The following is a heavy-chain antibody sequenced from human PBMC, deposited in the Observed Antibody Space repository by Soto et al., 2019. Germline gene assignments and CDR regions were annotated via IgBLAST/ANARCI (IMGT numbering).Heavy chain of an antibody. CDR3: ARWTAAGTADAFDI. V-gene: IGHV3-7*01. CDR2: IKQDGSEK. J-gene: IGHJ3*02. D-gene: IGHD6-13*01. CDR1: GFTFSSYW. Sequence: GGSLRLSCAASGFTFSSYWMSWVRQAPGKGLEWVANIKQDGSEKYYVDSVKGRFTISRDNAKNSLYLQMNSLRAEDTAVYYCARWTAAGTADAFDIWGQGTMVTVSS.